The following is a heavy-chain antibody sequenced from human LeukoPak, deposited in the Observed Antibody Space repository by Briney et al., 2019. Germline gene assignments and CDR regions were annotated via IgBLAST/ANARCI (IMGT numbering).Heavy chain of an antibody. CDR1: GGSISSGSYS. D-gene: IGHD5-24*01. CDR2: IHPSGST. CDR3: ARGRDEYKVGNY. Sequence: SETLSLTCAVSGGSISSGSYSWSWIRQPPGKGLEWIGEIHPSGSTNYNWSLDSRVTVSTDTSKNQCSLNLRSVTAADTAVYYCARGRDEYKVGNYWGQGTLVTVSS. J-gene: IGHJ4*02. V-gene: IGHV4-30-2*01.